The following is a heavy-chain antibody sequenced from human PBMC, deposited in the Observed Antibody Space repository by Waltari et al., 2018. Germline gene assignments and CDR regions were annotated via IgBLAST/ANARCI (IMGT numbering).Heavy chain of an antibody. J-gene: IGHJ2*01. CDR3: ARGVPYTRISNWYFDL. D-gene: IGHD3-3*01. CDR1: GGSISSYY. Sequence: QVQLQESGPGLVKPSETLSLTCTVSGGSISSYYWSWIRQPAGKGLEWIGRIYTSGSTNYNPSLKSRVTMSVDTSKNQFSLKLSSVTAADTAVYYCARGVPYTRISNWYFDLWGRGTLVTVSS. V-gene: IGHV4-4*07. CDR2: IYTSGST.